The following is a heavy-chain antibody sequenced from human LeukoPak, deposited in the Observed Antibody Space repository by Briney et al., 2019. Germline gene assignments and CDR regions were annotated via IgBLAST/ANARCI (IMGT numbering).Heavy chain of an antibody. CDR1: GFTFSEYG. CDR3: ARERGGDGYSEFDY. Sequence: GTSLRLSCAASGFTFSEYGMHWVRQAPGEGLEWVAVVWSDGNNKLYGDSVKGRFTISRDNSKNTLYLQMNSLRHEDTAVYYCARERGGDGYSEFDYWGQGTLVTVSS. V-gene: IGHV3-33*01. J-gene: IGHJ4*02. D-gene: IGHD5-24*01. CDR2: VWSDGNNK.